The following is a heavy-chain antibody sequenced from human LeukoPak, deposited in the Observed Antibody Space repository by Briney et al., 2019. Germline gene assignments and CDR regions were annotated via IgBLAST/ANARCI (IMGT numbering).Heavy chain of an antibody. D-gene: IGHD2-15*01. CDR3: ARGYCSGGSCKFDY. CDR1: GGSFSGYY. CDR2: INHSGST. V-gene: IGHV4-34*01. J-gene: IGHJ4*02. Sequence: SETLSLTCAVYGGSFSGYYWSWIRQPPGKGLEWIGEINHSGSTNYNPSLKSRVTISVDTSKNQFSLKLSPVTAADTAVYYCARGYCSGGSCKFDYWGQGTLVTVSS.